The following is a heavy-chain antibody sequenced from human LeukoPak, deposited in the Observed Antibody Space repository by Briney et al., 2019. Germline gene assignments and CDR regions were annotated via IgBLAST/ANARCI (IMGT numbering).Heavy chain of an antibody. J-gene: IGHJ6*03. D-gene: IGHD1-1*01. CDR3: ARAPSGIATTGNYYYYYYMDV. Sequence: SEILSLTCGVPGYPIRSGYYWAWIRQSPGKGLEWIGSIYHRGNTLYNPSLKSRVTISVDTSKNHLSLELTSVTGADTAVYFCARAPSGIATTGNYYYYYYMDVWGKGTTVTVSS. CDR1: GYPIRSGYY. V-gene: IGHV4-38-2*01. CDR2: IYHRGNT.